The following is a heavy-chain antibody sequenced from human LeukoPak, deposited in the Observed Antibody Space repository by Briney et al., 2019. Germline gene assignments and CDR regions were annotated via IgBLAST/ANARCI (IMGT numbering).Heavy chain of an antibody. CDR1: GGTFSSYA. CDR3: ARVGDRTLNAFDI. Sequence: SVKVSCKASGGTFSSYAISWVRQAPGQGLEWMGGIIPIFGTTNYAQKFQDRVTITADKSTSTAYMELSSLRSEDTAVYYCARVGDRTLNAFDIWGQGTMVTVSS. J-gene: IGHJ3*02. D-gene: IGHD3-10*01. V-gene: IGHV1-69*06. CDR2: IIPIFGTT.